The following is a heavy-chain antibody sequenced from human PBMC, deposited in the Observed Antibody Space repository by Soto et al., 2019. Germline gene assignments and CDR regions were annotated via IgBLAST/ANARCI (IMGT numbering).Heavy chain of an antibody. CDR1: GFPFKTYS. D-gene: IGHD3-16*01. J-gene: IGHJ3*02. V-gene: IGHV3-23*01. CDR3: ATFTFGRPFDT. CDR2: ISGSGFST. Sequence: GGSLRLPFAASGFPFKTYSMSWVRQAPGQGLEWVSAISGSGFSTYYADSVKGRFSISSDSSKNTLFLQMNSLRADDMAVYFCATFTFGRPFDTWGQGTMVTVSS.